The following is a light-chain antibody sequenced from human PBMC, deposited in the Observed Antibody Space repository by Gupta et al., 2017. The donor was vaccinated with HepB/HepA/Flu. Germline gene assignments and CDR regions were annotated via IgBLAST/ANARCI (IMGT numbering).Light chain of an antibody. Sequence: DIQMTQSPSSLSASVRDRVTITCRASQSINKNLNWYQQKPGKAPNLLIYAASSLQSGVPSRFSGSGSGTDFTLTISSLQPEDFATYFCQESYTALSSFGQGTKLEIK. CDR2: AAS. CDR1: QSINKN. CDR3: QESYTALSS. V-gene: IGKV1-39*01. J-gene: IGKJ2*04.